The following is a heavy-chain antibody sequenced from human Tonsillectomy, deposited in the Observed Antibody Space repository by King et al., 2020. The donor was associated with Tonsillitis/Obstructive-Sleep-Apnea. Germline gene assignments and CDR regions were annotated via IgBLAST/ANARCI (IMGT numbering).Heavy chain of an antibody. Sequence: VQLVESGGGLVKPGRSLRLSCTASGFTFGDYAMSWFRQAPGKGLEWVGFIRSKAYGGAQEYAGSGKGRFTISREDSKSIAYLQMNSLKTEDTAVYYCSGSYGSGSYYSSHDYWGQGTLVTVSS. CDR3: SGSYGSGSYYSSHDY. CDR1: GFTFGDYA. V-gene: IGHV3-49*05. D-gene: IGHD3-10*01. CDR2: IRSKAYGGAQ. J-gene: IGHJ4*02.